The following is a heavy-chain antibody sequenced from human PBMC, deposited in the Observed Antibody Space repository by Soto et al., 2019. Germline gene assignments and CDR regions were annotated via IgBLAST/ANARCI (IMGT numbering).Heavy chain of an antibody. CDR2: IYYSGTT. D-gene: IGHD3-10*01. CDR3: ARANYYGLGRYYFLFDY. J-gene: IGHJ4*01. V-gene: IGHV4-59*01. Sequence: ETLSLTCTVSGDSISSYYWSWIRQPPGKGLEWIGNIYYSGTTNYNPSLKSRVTISVDTSKNQFSLKLSSVTAADTAVYYCARANYYGLGRYYFLFDYWGHGTLVTVSS. CDR1: GDSISSYY.